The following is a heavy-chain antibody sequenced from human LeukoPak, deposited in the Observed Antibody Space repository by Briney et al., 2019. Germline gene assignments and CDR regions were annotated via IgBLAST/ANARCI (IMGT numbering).Heavy chain of an antibody. CDR1: GYTFSAYF. Sequence: ASVKVSCKASGYTFSAYFIHWVRQAPGQGLEWMGWINPNSGGTKYAQNFQGRVSMTRDTSITTAYLELRRLKSDDTAVYYCARGDFRSGIWGRGTMVTVSS. V-gene: IGHV1-2*02. J-gene: IGHJ3*02. CDR3: ARGDFRSGI. CDR2: INPNSGGT. D-gene: IGHD3-3*01.